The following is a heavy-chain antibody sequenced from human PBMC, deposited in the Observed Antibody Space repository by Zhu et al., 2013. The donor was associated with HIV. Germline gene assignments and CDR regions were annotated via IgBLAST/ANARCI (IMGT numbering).Heavy chain of an antibody. CDR3: AREPTQGSGSSYFDY. CDR1: GYIFSTHG. V-gene: IGHV1-18*01. Sequence: QVQLVQSGAEVKKPGDSVKVSCTTSGYIFSTHGITWVRQAPGQGLEWMGWSSAYNGDTIYAQKFQDRVTMTTDRFTSTAYMELRSLTSDDTAVYFCAREPTQGSGSSYFDYWGQGTLVTVSS. D-gene: IGHD1-26*01. J-gene: IGHJ4*02. CDR2: SSAYNGDT.